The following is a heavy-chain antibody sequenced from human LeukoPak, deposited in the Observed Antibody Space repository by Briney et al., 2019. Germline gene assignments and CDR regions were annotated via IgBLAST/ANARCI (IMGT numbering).Heavy chain of an antibody. V-gene: IGHV4-61*02. CDR1: GGSISSGSYY. CDR2: IYTSGST. Sequence: SQTLSLTCTVSGGSISSGSYYWSWIRQPAGKGLEWIGRIYTSGSTNYNPSLNSRVTISVDTSKNQFSLKLSSVTAVDTAVYYCARGPVGGATYYDGDAFDIWGQGTMVTVSS. CDR3: ARGPVGGATYYDGDAFDI. J-gene: IGHJ3*02. D-gene: IGHD1-26*01.